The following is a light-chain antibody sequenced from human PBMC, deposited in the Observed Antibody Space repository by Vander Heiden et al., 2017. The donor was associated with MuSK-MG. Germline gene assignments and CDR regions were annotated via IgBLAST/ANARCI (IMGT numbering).Light chain of an antibody. CDR1: QSVSSY. Sequence: EIVLTQSPATLSLSPGERATLSCRASQSVSSYLAWYQQKPGQAPRLLIYDASNRATGIPARFSGSGSGTDFTLTISSREPEDFAVYYCQQRSNWPPYTFGQGTKLXIK. CDR3: QQRSNWPPYT. V-gene: IGKV3-11*01. J-gene: IGKJ2*01. CDR2: DAS.